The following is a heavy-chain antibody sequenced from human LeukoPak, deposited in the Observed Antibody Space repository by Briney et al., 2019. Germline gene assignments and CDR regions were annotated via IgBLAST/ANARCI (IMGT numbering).Heavy chain of an antibody. V-gene: IGHV1-2*06. Sequence: ASVKVSCKASGYTFTGFYIHWVRQAPGQGLEWMGRINPGTGGTSYAQNFQARVTLTRDTSTSTAYMELNSLRSDDTAVYFCARHLHFDYWGQGTLVSV. CDR1: GYTFTGFY. CDR3: ARHLHFDY. CDR2: INPGTGGT. J-gene: IGHJ4*02.